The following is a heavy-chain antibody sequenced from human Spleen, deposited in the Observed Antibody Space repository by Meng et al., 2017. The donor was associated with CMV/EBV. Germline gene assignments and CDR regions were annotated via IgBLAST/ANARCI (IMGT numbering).Heavy chain of an antibody. CDR1: GFTFSSYA. J-gene: IGHJ6*02. CDR2: ISYDGSNK. D-gene: IGHD2-2*02. Sequence: SCAASGFTFSSYAMHWVRQAPGKGLEWVAVISYDGSNKYYADSVKGRFTISRDNSKNTLYLQMNSLRAEDTAVYYCARGGYCSSTSCYTDYYYGMDVWGQGTTVTVSS. V-gene: IGHV3-30-3*01. CDR3: ARGGYCSSTSCYTDYYYGMDV.